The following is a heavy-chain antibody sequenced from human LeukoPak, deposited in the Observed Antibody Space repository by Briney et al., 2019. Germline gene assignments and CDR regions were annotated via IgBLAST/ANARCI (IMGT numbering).Heavy chain of an antibody. V-gene: IGHV1-8*03. CDR2: TNPYTGKT. D-gene: IGHD3-22*01. J-gene: IGHJ4*02. CDR3: ARAPIPYYYDSSAYYSDY. Sequence: ASVKVSCKASGYTFTSYDINWVRQATGQGLEWLGWTNPYTGKTGYAQKFQGRVTFTGDTSIRTAYMEVSSLTSEDTAVYYCARAPIPYYYDSSAYYSDYWGQGTLVTVSS. CDR1: GYTFTSYD.